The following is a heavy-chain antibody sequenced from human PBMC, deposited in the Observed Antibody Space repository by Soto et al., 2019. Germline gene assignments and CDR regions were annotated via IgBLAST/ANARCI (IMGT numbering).Heavy chain of an antibody. CDR1: GFTFDDYA. CDR3: AKDPGVRGVILRSYYFDY. J-gene: IGHJ4*02. Sequence: EVQLVESGGGLVQPGRSLRLSCAASGFTFDDYAMHWVRQAPGKGLEWVSGISWNSGSIGYADSVKGRFTISRDNAKNSLYLQMNSLRAEDTALYYCAKDPGVRGVILRSYYFDYWGQGTLVTVSS. D-gene: IGHD3-10*01. V-gene: IGHV3-9*01. CDR2: ISWNSGSI.